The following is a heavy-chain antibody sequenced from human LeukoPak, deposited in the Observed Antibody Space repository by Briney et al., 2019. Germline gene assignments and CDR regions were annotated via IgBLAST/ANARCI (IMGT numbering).Heavy chain of an antibody. J-gene: IGHJ4*02. CDR3: ARRGSGYALTH. CDR2: INHSGST. D-gene: IGHD5-12*01. V-gene: IGHV4-34*01. Sequence: PSETPSLTCAVYGGSFSGYYWSWIRQPPGKGLEWIGEINHSGSTNYNPSLKSRVTISVDTSKNQFSLKLSSVTAADTAVYYCARRGSGYALTHWGQGTLVTVSS. CDR1: GGSFSGYY.